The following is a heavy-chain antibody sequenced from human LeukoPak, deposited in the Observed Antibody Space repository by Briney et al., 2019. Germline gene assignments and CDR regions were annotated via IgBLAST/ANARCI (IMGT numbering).Heavy chain of an antibody. J-gene: IGHJ4*02. V-gene: IGHV3-48*03. Sequence: GGSLRLSCAASGFTLSSYEMNWVRQAPGKGLEWVSYISSSGSTIYYADSVKGRFTISRDNAKNSLYLQMNSLRAEDTAVYYCARDKHGVRDSSCYYPLWGQGTLVTVSS. CDR3: ARDKHGVRDSSCYYPL. CDR2: ISSSGSTI. CDR1: GFTLSSYE. D-gene: IGHD3-22*01.